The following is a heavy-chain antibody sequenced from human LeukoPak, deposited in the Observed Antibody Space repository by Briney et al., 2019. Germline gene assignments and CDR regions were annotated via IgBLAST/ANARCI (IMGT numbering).Heavy chain of an antibody. J-gene: IGHJ4*02. Sequence: PWETLSLTCTVSGGSVSNSSYYWGWIRQPPGKGLEWIGSIYYSGSTYYNPSLKSRVTISVDTSKNQFSLKLSSVTAADTAVYYCARCRRITMVRGVDYYFDYWGQGTLVTVSS. CDR1: GGSVSNSSYY. D-gene: IGHD3-10*01. CDR2: IYYSGST. V-gene: IGHV4-39*07. CDR3: ARCRRITMVRGVDYYFDY.